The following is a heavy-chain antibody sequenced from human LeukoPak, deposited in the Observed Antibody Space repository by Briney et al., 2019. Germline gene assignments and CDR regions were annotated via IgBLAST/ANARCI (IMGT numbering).Heavy chain of an antibody. CDR1: GFTFSSYS. CDR3: ASEIVVETALPGAFDI. Sequence: GGSLRLSCAASGFTFSSYSMNWVRQAPGKGLEWVSSISSSSSYIYYADSVKGRFTISRDNAKNSLYLQMNSLRAEDTAVYYCASEIVVETALPGAFDIWGQGTMVTVSS. CDR2: ISSSSSYI. D-gene: IGHD2-21*02. V-gene: IGHV3-21*01. J-gene: IGHJ3*02.